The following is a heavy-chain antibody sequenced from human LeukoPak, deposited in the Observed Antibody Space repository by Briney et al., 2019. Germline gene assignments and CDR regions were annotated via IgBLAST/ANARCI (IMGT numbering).Heavy chain of an antibody. CDR1: GFTFSDYY. CDR2: ISGSGTAV. CDR3: VRVVREPPN. V-gene: IGHV3-11*01. J-gene: IGHJ4*02. D-gene: IGHD1-14*01. Sequence: GGSLRLSRAASGFTFSDYYMAWIRQAPGKGLEYISCISGSGTAVSYVDSVKGRFTISRDNAKNSLYLQMNSLRVDDTAVYYCVRVVREPPNWGQGALVTVSS.